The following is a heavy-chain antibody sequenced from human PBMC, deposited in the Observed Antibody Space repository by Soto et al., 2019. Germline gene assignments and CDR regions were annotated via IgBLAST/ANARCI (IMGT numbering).Heavy chain of an antibody. J-gene: IGHJ6*02. V-gene: IGHV1-69*12. Sequence: QVQLVQSGAEVKKPGSSVKVSCKASGGTFSSYAISWVRQAPGQGLEWMGGIFPIFGTANYAQKFQGRVTITADESTSTAYMELSRLRSEDTAVYYCARHVPAAGYYYGMDVWGQGTTVTVSS. CDR2: IFPIFGTA. CDR3: ARHVPAAGYYYGMDV. D-gene: IGHD2-2*01. CDR1: GGTFSSYA.